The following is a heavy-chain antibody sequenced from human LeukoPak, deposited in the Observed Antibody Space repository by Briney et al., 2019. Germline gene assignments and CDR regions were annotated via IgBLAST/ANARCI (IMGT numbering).Heavy chain of an antibody. CDR1: GFTFSSYA. Sequence: GGSLRLSCAASGFTFSSYAMHWVRQAPGKGLEWVAVISYDGSNKYYADSVKGRFTISRDNSKNTLYLQMNSLRAEDTAVYYCARDRLPMVRGVMTAFDIWGQGTVVTVSS. CDR3: ARDRLPMVRGVMTAFDI. V-gene: IGHV3-30-3*01. CDR2: ISYDGSNK. D-gene: IGHD3-10*01. J-gene: IGHJ3*02.